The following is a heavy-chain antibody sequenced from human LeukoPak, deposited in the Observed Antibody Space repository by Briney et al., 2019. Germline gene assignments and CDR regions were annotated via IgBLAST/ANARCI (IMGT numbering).Heavy chain of an antibody. V-gene: IGHV3-20*04. J-gene: IGHJ4*02. CDR1: VFIFDHFD. Sequence: GGSLRLSCAASVFIFDHFDMSWVRHVRGWGREWVYTINWNGDRPGYADSVKDPFSTSRDNAKNSLYLQMTSQRAEETCFYYCASGSGDHESTFAYWGQGTPVTVSS. D-gene: IGHD2-15*01. CDR3: ASGSGDHESTFAY. CDR2: INWNGDRP.